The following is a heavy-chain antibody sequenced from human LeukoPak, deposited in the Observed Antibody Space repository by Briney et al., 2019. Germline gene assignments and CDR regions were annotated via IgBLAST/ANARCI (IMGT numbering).Heavy chain of an antibody. J-gene: IGHJ4*02. CDR2: ISYDGSNK. D-gene: IGHD5-24*01. CDR1: GFTFSSYA. CDR3: ARLATAYFDY. V-gene: IGHV3-30-3*01. Sequence: PGGSLRLSCAASGFTFSSYAMHWVRQAPGKGLEWVAVISYDGSNKYYADSVKGRFTISRDNSKNTLYLQMNSLRAEDTAVYYCARLATAYFDYWAREPWSPSPQ.